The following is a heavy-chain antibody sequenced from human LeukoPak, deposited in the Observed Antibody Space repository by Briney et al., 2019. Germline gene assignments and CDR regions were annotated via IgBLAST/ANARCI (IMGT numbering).Heavy chain of an antibody. V-gene: IGHV4-61*09. D-gene: IGHD1-26*01. J-gene: IGHJ6*03. CDR1: DDPINSGVYY. Sequence: SETLSLTCTVSDDPINSGVYYWNWIRQPAGKVLEWIGHICTSGTTTNSNPSLKSRVAISLDTSKNHFPLELSSVTAADTAVYYCARAKKRSGRSRNFYLDVWGKGTTVTVSS. CDR2: ICTSGTTT. CDR3: ARAKKRSGRSRNFYLDV.